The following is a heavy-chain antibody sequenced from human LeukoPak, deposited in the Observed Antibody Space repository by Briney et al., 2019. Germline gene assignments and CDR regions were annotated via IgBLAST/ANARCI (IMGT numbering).Heavy chain of an antibody. CDR3: ARESDGFDI. Sequence: PGGSLRLSCAASGFTFSTYTMNWVRQGPGKGLEWVSSISSSSSYIYYADSVKGRFTISRDNAKNSLYLQLNSLRAGDTAVYYCARESDGFDIWGQGTMVTVSS. J-gene: IGHJ3*02. V-gene: IGHV3-21*01. CDR1: GFTFSTYT. CDR2: ISSSSSYI.